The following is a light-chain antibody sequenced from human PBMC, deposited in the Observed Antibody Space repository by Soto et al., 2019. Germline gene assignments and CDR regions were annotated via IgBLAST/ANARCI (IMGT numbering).Light chain of an antibody. CDR1: QNINRW. V-gene: IGKV1-5*01. CDR2: DAS. J-gene: IGKJ2*01. CDR3: QQYNSFSYT. Sequence: DIQMTQSPSTLSASVGDRVTITCRASQNINRWLAWYQQKPGKAPKLVISDASTLEGGAPSRFSGSGSGTEFTLTISSLQPDDFATYYCQQYNSFSYTFGQGTKLEIK.